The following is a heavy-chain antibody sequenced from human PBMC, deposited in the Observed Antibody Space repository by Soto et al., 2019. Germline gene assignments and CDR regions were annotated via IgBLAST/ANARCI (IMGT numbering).Heavy chain of an antibody. CDR3: TRLETINPDSGVKYYYYPTDV. V-gene: IGHV3-73*01. D-gene: IGHD3-10*01. J-gene: IGHJ6*02. Sequence: GGSLRLSCAASGFSLSGSAIHWVRQASGKGLEWVGRIRNRADNYATAYAASVKGRFTISRDDSKNTAYLQMNSLKTEDTAVYYCTRLETINPDSGVKYYYYPTDVSGQETPVTVSS. CDR1: GFSLSGSA. CDR2: IRNRADNYAT.